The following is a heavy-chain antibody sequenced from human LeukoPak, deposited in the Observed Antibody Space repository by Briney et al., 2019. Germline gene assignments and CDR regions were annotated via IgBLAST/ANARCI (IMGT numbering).Heavy chain of an antibody. CDR2: IYYSGST. J-gene: IGHJ4*02. CDR1: GGSISSYY. D-gene: IGHD3-10*01. CDR3: ARTYYYGSGSHDY. V-gene: IGHV4-59*08. Sequence: SETLSLTCTVSGGSISSYYWSWIRQPPGKGLEWIGYIYYSGSTNYNPSLKSRVTISVDTSKNQFSLKLSSVTAADTAVYYCARTYYYGSGSHDYWGQGTLVTVSS.